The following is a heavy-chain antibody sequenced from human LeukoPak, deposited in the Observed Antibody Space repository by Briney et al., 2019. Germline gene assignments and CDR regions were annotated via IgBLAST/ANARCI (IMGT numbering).Heavy chain of an antibody. CDR3: AKDIGDYGDYTIDY. J-gene: IGHJ4*02. Sequence: GGSLRLSCAASGFTFSSYAMSWVRQAPGKRLEWVSAISGSGGSTYYADSVKGRFTISRDNSKNTLYLQMNSLRAEDTAVYYCAKDIGDYGDYTIDYWGQGTLVTVSS. V-gene: IGHV3-23*01. D-gene: IGHD4-17*01. CDR2: ISGSGGST. CDR1: GFTFSSYA.